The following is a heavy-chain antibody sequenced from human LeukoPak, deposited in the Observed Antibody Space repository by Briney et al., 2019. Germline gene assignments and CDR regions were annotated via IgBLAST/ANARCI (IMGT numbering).Heavy chain of an antibody. V-gene: IGHV3-33*08. J-gene: IGHJ4*02. CDR2: IWYDGSNK. CDR1: GFTFSSYA. CDR3: ARDDTYGQGGNDY. D-gene: IGHD5-18*01. Sequence: GGSLRLSCAASGFTFSSYAMSWVRQAPGKGLGWVAVIWYDGSNKYYADSVKGRFTISRDNSKNTLYLQMNSLRVEDTAVYYCARDDTYGQGGNDYWGQGTLVTVSS.